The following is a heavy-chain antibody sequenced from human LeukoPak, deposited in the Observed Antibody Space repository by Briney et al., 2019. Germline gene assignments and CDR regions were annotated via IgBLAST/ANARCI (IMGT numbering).Heavy chain of an antibody. Sequence: GGSLRLSCAGSGFTFSVAWMTWVRQPPGKGLEWVGRIRSKSDGGTTDYPAPVKGRFSISRDDSKKPLYLQMNSLRAEDTAVYYCTTIYTVTTQSLDCWGQGTLVTVSS. CDR2: IRSKSDGGTT. CDR3: TTIYTVTTQSLDC. D-gene: IGHD4-17*01. J-gene: IGHJ4*02. CDR1: GFTFSVAW. V-gene: IGHV3-15*01.